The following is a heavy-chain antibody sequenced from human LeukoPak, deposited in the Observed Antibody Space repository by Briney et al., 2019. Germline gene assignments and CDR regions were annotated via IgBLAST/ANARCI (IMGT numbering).Heavy chain of an antibody. CDR2: IKSKTDGGTT. D-gene: IGHD3-22*01. V-gene: IGHV3-15*01. CDR3: TTVQAYDSSGYYPRDNY. CDR1: GFTFSNAW. Sequence: GGSLRLSCAASGFTFSNAWMSWVRQAPGKWLEWVGRIKSKTDGGTTDYVAPVKGRFTISRDDSKNTLYLQMNSLKTEDTAVYYCTTVQAYDSSGYYPRDNYWGQGTLVTVSS. J-gene: IGHJ4*02.